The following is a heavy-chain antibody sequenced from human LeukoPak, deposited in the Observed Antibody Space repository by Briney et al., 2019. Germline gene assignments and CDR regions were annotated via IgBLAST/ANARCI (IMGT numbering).Heavy chain of an antibody. J-gene: IGHJ4*02. CDR1: GFNFSIYT. Sequence: GGSLRLSCAASGFNFSIYTTNWVRQAPGKGREWVSFISGTNNTKHYTDSVKGRFTISRDNAKNSLYLQMNNLRLDDTAVYFCARGPPIVLVPAAKDYWGQGTLVTVSS. V-gene: IGHV3-48*01. CDR3: ARGPPIVLVPAAKDY. D-gene: IGHD2-2*01. CDR2: ISGTNNTK.